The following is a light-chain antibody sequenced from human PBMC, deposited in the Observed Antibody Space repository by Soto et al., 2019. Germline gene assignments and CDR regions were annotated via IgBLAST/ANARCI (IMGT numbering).Light chain of an antibody. CDR1: QSVSSTY. Sequence: EIVLTHSPGTLSLSPCERATLSFSASQSVSSTYLAWYQQKPGQAPRLLIFGASSRATGIPDRFSGSGSGTDFTLTISRLEPEDFAVYYCQQYGNSPWTFGQGTKVDIK. V-gene: IGKV3-20*01. CDR3: QQYGNSPWT. J-gene: IGKJ1*01. CDR2: GAS.